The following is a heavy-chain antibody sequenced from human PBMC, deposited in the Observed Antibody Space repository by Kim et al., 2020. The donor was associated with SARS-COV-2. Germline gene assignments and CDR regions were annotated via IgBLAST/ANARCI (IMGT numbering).Heavy chain of an antibody. CDR3: ARDSSGYYPGIGYYYYGMDV. CDR1: GFTFSSYW. V-gene: IGHV3-7*01. Sequence: GGSLRLSCAASGFTFSSYWMSWVRQAPGKGLEWVANIKQDGSEKYYVDSVKGRFTISRDNAKNSLYLQMNSLRAEDTAVYYCARDSSGYYPGIGYYYYGMDVWGQGTTVTVSS. J-gene: IGHJ6*02. CDR2: IKQDGSEK. D-gene: IGHD3-22*01.